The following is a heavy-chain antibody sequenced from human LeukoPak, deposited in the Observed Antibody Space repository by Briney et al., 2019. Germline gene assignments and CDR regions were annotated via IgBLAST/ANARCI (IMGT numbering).Heavy chain of an antibody. Sequence: PSETLSLTCAVSGYSISSGYYWGWIRQPPGKGLEWIGNIYHSGSTYYNPSLKSRVTISVDTSKNQFSLKLSSVTAADTAVYYCARGYSNSYFDYWGQGTLVTVSS. D-gene: IGHD4-11*01. V-gene: IGHV4-38-2*01. CDR3: ARGYSNSYFDY. J-gene: IGHJ4*02. CDR1: GYSISSGYY. CDR2: IYHSGST.